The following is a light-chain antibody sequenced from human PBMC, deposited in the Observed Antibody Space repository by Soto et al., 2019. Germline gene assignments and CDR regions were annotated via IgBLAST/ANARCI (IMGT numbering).Light chain of an antibody. J-gene: IGKJ2*01. CDR3: QQRYYWYT. CDR2: DAS. V-gene: IGKV3-11*01. Sequence: EIVLTQSPATLSLSPGERATLSCRASQSMGIYLAWYQQKPGQAPRLLIYDASKRVTGIPTRFSGSGSVTDFTLTINSLEPEDFAVYYCQQRYYWYTLGQGTRLEIK. CDR1: QSMGIY.